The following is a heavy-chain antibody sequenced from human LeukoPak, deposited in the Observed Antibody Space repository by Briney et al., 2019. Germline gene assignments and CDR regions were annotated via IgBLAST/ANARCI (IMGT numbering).Heavy chain of an antibody. J-gene: IGHJ4*02. D-gene: IGHD2-2*02. CDR3: AKAGGTCSSTSCYSPFDY. CDR2: IGGDGGST. Sequence: PGGSLRLSCAASGFTFDDYAMHWVRQAPGKGLEWVSLIGGDGGSTYYADSVKGRFTISRDNSKNSLFLQMKSLRTDDTALYYCAKAGGTCSSTSCYSPFDYWGQGTLVTVSS. V-gene: IGHV3-43*02. CDR1: GFTFDDYA.